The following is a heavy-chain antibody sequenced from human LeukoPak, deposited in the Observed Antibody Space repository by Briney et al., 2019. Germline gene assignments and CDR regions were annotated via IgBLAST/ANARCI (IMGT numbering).Heavy chain of an antibody. J-gene: IGHJ1*01. Sequence: GGSLRLSCAASGFTFSSYAMSWVRQAPGKGLEWVSAISGSGGSTYYADSVKGRFTISRDNSKNTLYLQMNSLRAEDTAVYYCAKPRGYCGGGSCYSAEYFQHWGQGTLVTVSS. CDR2: ISGSGGST. D-gene: IGHD2-15*01. CDR3: AKPRGYCGGGSCYSAEYFQH. V-gene: IGHV3-23*01. CDR1: GFTFSSYA.